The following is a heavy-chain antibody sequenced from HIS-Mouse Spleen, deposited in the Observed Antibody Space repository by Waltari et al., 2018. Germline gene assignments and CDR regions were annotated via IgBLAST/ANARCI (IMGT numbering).Heavy chain of an antibody. D-gene: IGHD6-13*01. CDR1: GGPIRSSSYD. CDR2: IHYSGST. CDR3: AREIPYSSSWYDWYFDL. Sequence: QLQLQESGPGLVKPSETLSLTCTVSGGPIRSSSYDWGWIRQPPGKGLEWIGSIHYSGSTYYNPSLKSRVTISVDTYKNQFSLKLSSVTAADTAVYYCAREIPYSSSWYDWYFDLWGRGTLVTVSS. J-gene: IGHJ2*01. V-gene: IGHV4-39*07.